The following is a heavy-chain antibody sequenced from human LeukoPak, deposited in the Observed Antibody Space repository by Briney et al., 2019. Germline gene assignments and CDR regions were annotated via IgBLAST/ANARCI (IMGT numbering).Heavy chain of an antibody. Sequence: SETLSLTCAVSGYSFSGGYYWGWVRQAPGKGLEWIGNVYHIGTTYINPSPRTRVTLSVATSKKQFFVTLRSVTAADTAVYYCVNLQPGGAFDIWGQGTMVTVSS. D-gene: IGHD4-11*01. CDR3: VNLQPGGAFDI. V-gene: IGHV4-38-2*01. CDR2: VYHIGTT. J-gene: IGHJ3*02. CDR1: GYSFSGGYY.